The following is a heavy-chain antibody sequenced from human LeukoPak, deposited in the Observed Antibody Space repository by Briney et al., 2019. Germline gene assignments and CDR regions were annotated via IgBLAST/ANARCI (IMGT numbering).Heavy chain of an antibody. Sequence: PSETLSLTCTVSGASISSWYWSWIRQPPRKGLEWIGYIYGSGNTNYNPSLKSRVTMSIDTSKNQFSLKLTSVTAADTATYYCARETSLAGFASGLGFNYWGQGILVTVSS. CDR3: ARETSLAGFASGLGFNY. V-gene: IGHV4-59*01. J-gene: IGHJ4*02. CDR1: GASISSWY. CDR2: IYGSGNT. D-gene: IGHD6-19*01.